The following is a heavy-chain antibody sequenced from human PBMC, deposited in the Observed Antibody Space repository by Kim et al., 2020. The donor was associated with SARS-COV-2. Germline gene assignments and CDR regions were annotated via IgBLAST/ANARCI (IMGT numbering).Heavy chain of an antibody. V-gene: IGHV3-74*01. D-gene: IGHD3-10*01. CDR1: GFTFSSYW. CDR3: ARDGYYYGSGTYYNLSGD. CDR2: INSDGSTT. Sequence: GGSLRLSCAASGFTFSSYWMHWVRQAPGKGLVWVSHINSDGSTTSYADSVKGRFTISRDNAKNTLYLQMNSLRAEDTAVYYCARDGYYYGSGTYYNLSGDWGQGTLVTVSS. J-gene: IGHJ4*02.